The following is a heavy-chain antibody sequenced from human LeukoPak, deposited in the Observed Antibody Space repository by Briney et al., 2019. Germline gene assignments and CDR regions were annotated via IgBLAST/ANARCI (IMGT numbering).Heavy chain of an antibody. CDR3: ARDPVQGSGRLGFDY. CDR2: IYHSGST. D-gene: IGHD3-10*01. V-gene: IGHV4-4*02. CDR1: GGSISSSNW. J-gene: IGHJ4*02. Sequence: PSGTLSLTCAVSGGSISSSNWWSWVRQPPGKGLGWIGEIYHSGSTNYNPSLKSRVTISVDKSKNQFSLKLSSVTAADTAVYYCARDPVQGSGRLGFDYWGQGTLVTVSS.